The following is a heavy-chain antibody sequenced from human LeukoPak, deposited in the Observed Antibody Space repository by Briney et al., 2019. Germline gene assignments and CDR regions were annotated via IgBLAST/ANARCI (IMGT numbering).Heavy chain of an antibody. D-gene: IGHD3-22*01. J-gene: IGHJ6*02. CDR1: GFTFSSYW. CDR2: IKQDGSEK. Sequence: GRSLRLSCAASGFTFSSYWMSWVRHDAGKGLEWVAYIKQDGSEKYYVDSVNGRFTISRDNAKNSLYLQMNSLRAEDTAVYYCARDCLYDSSAIYYYYGMDVWGQGTTVTVSS. V-gene: IGHV3-7*01. CDR3: ARDCLYDSSAIYYYYGMDV.